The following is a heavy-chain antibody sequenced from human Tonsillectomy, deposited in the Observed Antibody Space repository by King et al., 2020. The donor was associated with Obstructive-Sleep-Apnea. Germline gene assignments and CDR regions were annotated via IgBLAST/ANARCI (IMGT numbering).Heavy chain of an antibody. CDR3: ARGKYMVRGPGNWFDP. CDR2: IYYSGST. D-gene: IGHD3-10*01. Sequence: QLPESGPGLVKPSETLSLTCTVSGGSISSSSYYWGWIRQPPGKGLEWIGSIYYSGSTYYNPSLKSRVTISVDTSKNQFSLKLSSVTAADTAVYYCARGKYMVRGPGNWFDPWGQGTLVTVSS. CDR1: GGSISSSSYY. V-gene: IGHV4-39*07. J-gene: IGHJ5*02.